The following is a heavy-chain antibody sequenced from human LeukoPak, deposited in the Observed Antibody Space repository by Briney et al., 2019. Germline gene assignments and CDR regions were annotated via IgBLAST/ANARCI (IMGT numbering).Heavy chain of an antibody. CDR1: GYTLTELS. Sequence: GASVKVSFKVSGYTLTELSMHWVRQAPGKGLEWMEGSDPEDGETIYAQKFQGRVTMTEDTSTDTAYMELSSLRSEDTAVYYCATVVGEQWLVRFFDYWGQGTLVTVSS. CDR3: ATVVGEQWLVRFFDY. CDR2: SDPEDGET. D-gene: IGHD6-19*01. V-gene: IGHV1-24*01. J-gene: IGHJ4*02.